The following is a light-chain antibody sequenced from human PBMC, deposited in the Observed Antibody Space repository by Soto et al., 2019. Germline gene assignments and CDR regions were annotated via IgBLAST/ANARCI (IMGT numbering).Light chain of an antibody. CDR2: GAS. CDR1: QSVSSSY. V-gene: IGKV3D-15*01. J-gene: IGKJ5*01. CDR3: QQYNNWPPT. Sequence: EVVMTQSPAALSVSLGDRATLSCRASQSVSSSYLAWYQQKPGQAPRLLIYGASTRATGIPARFSGSGSGTEFTLTISSLQSEDFAVYYCQQYNNWPPTFGQGTHWRL.